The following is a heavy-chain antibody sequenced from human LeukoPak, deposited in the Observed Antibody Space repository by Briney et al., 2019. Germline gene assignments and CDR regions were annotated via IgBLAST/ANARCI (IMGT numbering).Heavy chain of an antibody. CDR3: AKDLGSSSWTPIDY. Sequence: GGSLRLPCAASGFTFSSYAMSWVRQAPGKGLEWVSAISGSGGSTYYADSVKGRFTISRDNSKNTLYLQMNSLRAEDTAVYYCAKDLGSSSWTPIDYWGQGTLVTVSS. CDR1: GFTFSSYA. V-gene: IGHV3-23*01. J-gene: IGHJ4*02. D-gene: IGHD6-13*01. CDR2: ISGSGGST.